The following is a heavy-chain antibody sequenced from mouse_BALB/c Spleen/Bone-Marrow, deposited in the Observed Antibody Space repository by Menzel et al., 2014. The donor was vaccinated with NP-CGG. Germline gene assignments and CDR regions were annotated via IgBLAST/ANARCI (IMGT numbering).Heavy chain of an antibody. CDR1: GFSLTSYG. D-gene: IGHD1-1*01. Sequence: VKLQESGPGLVAPSQRLSITCTVSGFSLTSYGVYWVRQPPGKGLEWLGVIWAGGSTNYNSALMSRLSISKDNSKSQVFLKMNSPQTDDTAMYYCARGLLRYFAMDYWGQGTSVTVSS. CDR2: IWAGGST. V-gene: IGHV2-9*02. CDR3: ARGLLRYFAMDY. J-gene: IGHJ4*01.